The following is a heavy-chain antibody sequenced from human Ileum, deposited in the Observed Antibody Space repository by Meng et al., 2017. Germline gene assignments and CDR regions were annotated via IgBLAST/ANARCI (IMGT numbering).Heavy chain of an antibody. CDR3: ARPASSITGWTYYFDF. D-gene: IGHD6-19*01. CDR2: ISGSVSTI. V-gene: IGHV3-48*03. CDR1: GFTFSDFE. Sequence: GGSLRLSCAASGFTFSDFEMNWVRQAPGKGLEWISYISGSVSTIYYADSVKGRFTISRDNAKNSLYLQMNSLRVEDTAVYYCARPASSITGWTYYFDFWGQGALVTVYS. J-gene: IGHJ4*02.